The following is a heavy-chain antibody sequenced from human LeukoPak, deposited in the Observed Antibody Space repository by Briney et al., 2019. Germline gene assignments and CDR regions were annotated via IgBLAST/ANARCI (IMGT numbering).Heavy chain of an antibody. CDR3: AKDGGDKGDYYYYMDV. Sequence: PGGSLRLSCAASGFTFSSYGMHWVRQAPGKGLEWVAFIRYDGSNKYYADSVKGRFTISRDNSKNTLYLQMNSLRAEDTAVYYCAKDGGDKGDYYYYMDVWGKGTTVTVSS. D-gene: IGHD3-16*01. V-gene: IGHV3-30*02. J-gene: IGHJ6*03. CDR1: GFTFSSYG. CDR2: IRYDGSNK.